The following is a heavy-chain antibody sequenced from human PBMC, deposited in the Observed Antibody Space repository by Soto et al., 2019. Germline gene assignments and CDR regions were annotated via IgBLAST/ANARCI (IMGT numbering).Heavy chain of an antibody. CDR1: GYSFDSFG. Sequence: ASVKVSCKASGYSFDSFGISWVRQAPGQGLEWMGRVNAHNHITKYAQKFQGRVTITRDTSTSTDYMEVRSLRSDDTAVYYCARDSRVGANSDACDVWGQGTMVTVS. J-gene: IGHJ3*01. D-gene: IGHD1-26*01. CDR2: VNAHNHIT. V-gene: IGHV1-18*01. CDR3: ARDSRVGANSDACDV.